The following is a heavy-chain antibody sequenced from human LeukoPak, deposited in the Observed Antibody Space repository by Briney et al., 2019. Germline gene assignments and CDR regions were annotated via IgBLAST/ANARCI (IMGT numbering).Heavy chain of an antibody. V-gene: IGHV1-18*01. CDR1: GYTLTSYG. D-gene: IGHD3-3*01. CDR2: ISAYNGNT. Sequence: ASVKVSCKASGYTLTSYGISWVRQAPGQGLEWMGWISAYNGNTNYAQKLQGRVTMTTDTSTSTAYMELRSLRSDDTAVYYCARVETMYDFWSGYYPSKLYYFDYWGQGTLVTVSS. J-gene: IGHJ4*02. CDR3: ARVETMYDFWSGYYPSKLYYFDY.